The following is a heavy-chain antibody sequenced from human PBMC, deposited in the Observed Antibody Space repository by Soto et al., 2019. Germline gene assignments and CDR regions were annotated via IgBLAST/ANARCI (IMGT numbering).Heavy chain of an antibody. Sequence: GGSLRLSCVGSGFIVDDCAMHWVRQAPGKGLEWFSGISANGDNKDYADSVKGRFTISRDNAKNSLFLQMNSLRPEDTALYYCAKDVKWGGMTTIHYFDSWGQGT. V-gene: IGHV3-9*01. J-gene: IGHJ4*02. CDR2: ISANGDNK. CDR3: AKDVKWGGMTTIHYFDS. CDR1: GFIVDDCA. D-gene: IGHD2-21*02.